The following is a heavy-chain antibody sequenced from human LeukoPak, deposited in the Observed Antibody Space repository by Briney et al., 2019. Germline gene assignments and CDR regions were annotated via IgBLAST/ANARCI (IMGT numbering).Heavy chain of an antibody. CDR2: INSDGSST. D-gene: IGHD1-26*01. CDR3: ARGGSYLSAFDI. V-gene: IGHV3-74*01. J-gene: IGHJ3*02. Sequence: QAGGSLRLSCAGSGFTFSSYWMHWVRQAPGKGLVWVSRINSDGSSTSYADSVKGRFTISRDNAKNTLYLQMNSLRAEDTAVYYCARGGSYLSAFDIWGQGTMVTVSS. CDR1: GFTFSSYW.